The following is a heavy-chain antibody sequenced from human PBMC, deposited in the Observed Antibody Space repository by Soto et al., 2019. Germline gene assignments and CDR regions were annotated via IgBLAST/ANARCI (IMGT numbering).Heavy chain of an antibody. J-gene: IGHJ4*02. V-gene: IGHV1-46*01. CDR3: ARALQKDYYDSSGSGY. CDR1: GYTFTSYY. D-gene: IGHD3-22*01. CDR2: INPSGGST. Sequence: ASVKVSCKASGYTFTSYYMHWVRQAPGQGLEWMGIINPSGGSTSYAQKFQGRVTMTRDTSTSTVYMELSSLRSEDTAVYYCARALQKDYYDSSGSGYWGQGXLVTVS.